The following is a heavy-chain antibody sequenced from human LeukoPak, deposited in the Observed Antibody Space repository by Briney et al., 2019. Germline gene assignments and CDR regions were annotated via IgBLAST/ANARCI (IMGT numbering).Heavy chain of an antibody. V-gene: IGHV3-21*06. CDR3: ASFRTSSTGASDF. J-gene: IGHJ4*02. CDR1: GFTFSTYS. D-gene: IGHD2-2*01. CDR2: ISGSSSRI. Sequence: PGGSLRLSCAASGFTFSTYSMNWVRQAPGKGLEWVSSISGSSSRIYYADSVRGRFTISRDNAKNTLYFQMNSLRAEDTALYYCASFRTSSTGASDFRGQGTLVTVSS.